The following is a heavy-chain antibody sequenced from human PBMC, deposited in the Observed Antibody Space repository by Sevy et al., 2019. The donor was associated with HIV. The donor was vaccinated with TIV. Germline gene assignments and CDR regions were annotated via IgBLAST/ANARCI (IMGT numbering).Heavy chain of an antibody. D-gene: IGHD1-26*01. J-gene: IGHJ3*02. CDR2: INNPGSST. CDR3: ARDTGELLAGDAFDI. V-gene: IGHV3-74*01. Sequence: GGSLRLSCAASGFTFSSYWMHWVRQAAGKGLVWVSRINNPGSSTNYADSVKGRFTISRDNAKNTLYLQMNSLRAEDTAMYYCARDTGELLAGDAFDIWGQGTMVTVSS. CDR1: GFTFSSYW.